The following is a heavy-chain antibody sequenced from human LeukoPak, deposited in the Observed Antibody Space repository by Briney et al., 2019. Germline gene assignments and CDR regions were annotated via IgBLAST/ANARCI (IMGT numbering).Heavy chain of an antibody. Sequence: GGSLRLSCAASGFTFSSYSMNWVRQAPGKGLEWVSYIDARSGIVYYADSVQGRFTISRDDAKDSVFLQMNSLRADDTAVYYCARTYDFGRGPPGDAFDNWGQGTLVTVPS. CDR3: ARTYDFGRGPPGDAFDN. CDR2: IDARSGIV. CDR1: GFTFSSYS. D-gene: IGHD3-3*01. V-gene: IGHV3-48*01. J-gene: IGHJ3*02.